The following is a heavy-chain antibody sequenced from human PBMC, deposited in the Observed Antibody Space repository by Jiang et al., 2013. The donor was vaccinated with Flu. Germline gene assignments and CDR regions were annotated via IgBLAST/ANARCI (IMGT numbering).Heavy chain of an antibody. D-gene: IGHD6-19*01. Sequence: GLVWILRINNDGSTTSYADSVKGRFSISRDNAKNTLYLQMNSLRAEDTAVYYCARAVAGFYWYLDLWGRGTLVTVSS. V-gene: IGHV3-74*01. CDR2: INNDGSTT. CDR3: ARAVAGFYWYLDL. J-gene: IGHJ2*01.